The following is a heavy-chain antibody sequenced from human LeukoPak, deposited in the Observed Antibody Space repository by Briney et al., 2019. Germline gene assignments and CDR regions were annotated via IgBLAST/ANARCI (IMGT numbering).Heavy chain of an antibody. D-gene: IGHD3-10*01. CDR1: GGSFSTYY. CDR3: AKLPMVRGVYGTVDY. Sequence: PSETLSLTCAVYGGSFSTYYWSWIRQPPGKGLEWIGEINHSGSTNYNPSLKSRVTISVDTSKNQFSLKLSSVTAADTAVYYCAKLPMVRGVYGTVDYWGQGTLVTVSS. J-gene: IGHJ4*02. V-gene: IGHV4-34*01. CDR2: INHSGST.